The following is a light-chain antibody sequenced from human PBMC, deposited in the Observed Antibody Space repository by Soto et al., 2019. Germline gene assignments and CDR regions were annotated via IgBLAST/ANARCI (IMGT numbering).Light chain of an antibody. CDR2: WAS. Sequence: DIVMTQSPDSLTVSLGERATINCKSSQSVLYSSKNKNYLAWYQQKPGQPPKLLIYWASTRESGVPDRFSGSGSGTDFTLTISSLQAEDEAIYYCQQYYSSPFTFGPGTKVDIK. CDR3: QQYYSSPFT. V-gene: IGKV4-1*01. J-gene: IGKJ3*01. CDR1: QSVLYSSKNKNY.